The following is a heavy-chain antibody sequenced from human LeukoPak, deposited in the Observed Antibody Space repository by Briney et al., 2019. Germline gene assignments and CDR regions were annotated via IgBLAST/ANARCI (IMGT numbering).Heavy chain of an antibody. Sequence: PSETLSLTCTVSGGSISTRSYYWGWIRQPPGKDLEWIGSIYYSGSTFYNPSLESRVTISVDTSKNQVSLKLSSVTAADTAVYYCARTPYYDYVRGTYRYELYYFDYWGQGTLVTVSS. D-gene: IGHD3-16*02. CDR1: GGSISTRSYY. CDR3: ARTPYYDYVRGTYRYELYYFDY. CDR2: IYYSGST. V-gene: IGHV4-39*01. J-gene: IGHJ4*02.